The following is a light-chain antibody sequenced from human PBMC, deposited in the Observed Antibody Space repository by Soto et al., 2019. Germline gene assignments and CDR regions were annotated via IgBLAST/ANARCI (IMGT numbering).Light chain of an antibody. Sequence: DIQMTHSPSTLSASIGDRVTITCRASESIRTWLAWYQHKPGKAPKFLIYDSSSLESGVPSRFSGSGSGTEVILTISNQQTDDFANYFCQQYHKYPRTFGQGTKVEIK. CDR3: QQYHKYPRT. CDR1: ESIRTW. J-gene: IGKJ1*01. V-gene: IGKV1-5*01. CDR2: DSS.